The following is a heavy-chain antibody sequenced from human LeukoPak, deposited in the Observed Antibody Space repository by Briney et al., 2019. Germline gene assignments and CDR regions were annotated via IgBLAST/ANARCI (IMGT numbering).Heavy chain of an antibody. CDR3: ARDQGRMVYAPDIYYYGMDV. V-gene: IGHV3-21*01. CDR1: GFTFSSYS. D-gene: IGHD2-8*01. Sequence: SGGSLRLSCAASGFTFSSYSMNWVRQAPGKGLEWVSSISSSSSYIYYADSVKGRFTISRDNAKNSLYLQMNSLRAEDTAVYYRARDQGRMVYAPDIYYYGMDVWGQGTTVTASS. J-gene: IGHJ6*02. CDR2: ISSSSSYI.